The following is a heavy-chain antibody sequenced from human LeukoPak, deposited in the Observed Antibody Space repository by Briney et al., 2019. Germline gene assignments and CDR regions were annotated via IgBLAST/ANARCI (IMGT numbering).Heavy chain of an antibody. CDR3: AKEAYYDSSGLFDY. CDR2: IYSGGST. D-gene: IGHD3-22*01. V-gene: IGHV3-53*01. CDR1: GFTVSSNY. Sequence: GGSLRLSCAASGFTVSSNYMSWVRQAPGKGLEWVSVIYSGGSTYYADSVKGRFTISRDNSKNTLYLQMNSLRAEDTAVYYCAKEAYYDSSGLFDYWGQGTLVTVSS. J-gene: IGHJ4*02.